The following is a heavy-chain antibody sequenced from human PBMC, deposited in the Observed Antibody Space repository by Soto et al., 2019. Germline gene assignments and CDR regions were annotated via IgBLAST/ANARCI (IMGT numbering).Heavy chain of an antibody. J-gene: IGHJ4*02. CDR3: TSPPKY. V-gene: IGHV5-51*01. CDR1: GYTFTNYW. CDR2: IFPGDSNT. Sequence: RGESLKISCKGFGYTFTNYWIGWVRQLPGQGLEWMGIIFPGDSNTRYSPSFQGQVTISADNSISTAYLQWNRLKASDTAMYYCTSPPKYWGQGSLVTVSS.